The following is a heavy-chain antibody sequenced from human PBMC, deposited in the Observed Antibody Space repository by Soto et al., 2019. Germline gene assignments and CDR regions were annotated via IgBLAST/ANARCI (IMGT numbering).Heavy chain of an antibody. CDR2: IYHSGST. V-gene: IGHV4-59*08. Sequence: QVQLQESGPGLVKPSETLSLTCSVSGGSISSYYWSWIRQPPGKGLEWIGYIYHSGSTNYNPSLKSRATISVDTSKNQFSLRLSSVTAADTAVYYCARRRFDSSGYYSAPFDYWGQGTLVTVPS. CDR1: GGSISSYY. CDR3: ARRRFDSSGYYSAPFDY. J-gene: IGHJ4*02. D-gene: IGHD3-22*01.